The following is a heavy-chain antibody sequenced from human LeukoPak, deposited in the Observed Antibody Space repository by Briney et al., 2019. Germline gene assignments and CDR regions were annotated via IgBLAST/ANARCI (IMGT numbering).Heavy chain of an antibody. CDR3: ARSGHGYYYYMDV. V-gene: IGHV1-2*02. Sequence: ASVKVSCKASGYTFTSHHMHWVRQAPGQGLEWMGWINPNSGGTNYAQKFQGRVTMTRDTSISTAYMELSRLRSDDTAVYYCARSGHGYYYYMDVWGKGTTVTISS. CDR1: GYTFTSHH. D-gene: IGHD3-3*01. CDR2: INPNSGGT. J-gene: IGHJ6*03.